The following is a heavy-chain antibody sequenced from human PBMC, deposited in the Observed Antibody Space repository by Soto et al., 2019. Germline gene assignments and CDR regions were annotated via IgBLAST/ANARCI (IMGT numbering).Heavy chain of an antibody. Sequence: QVQLLQSGAEVKKPGASVKVSCRSSGYTFTSNYIHWVRQAPGQGLEWMGVINPGDGSTSYAQKFQGRVTMTRDTSTSTVNMELSSMESEDTAVFYCARGTNFDYWCQGTLVTVSS. CDR2: INPGDGST. V-gene: IGHV1-46*01. CDR1: GYTFTSNY. J-gene: IGHJ4*02. CDR3: ARGTNFDY.